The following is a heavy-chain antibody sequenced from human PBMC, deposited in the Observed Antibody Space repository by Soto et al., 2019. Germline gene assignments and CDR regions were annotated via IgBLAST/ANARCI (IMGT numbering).Heavy chain of an antibody. CDR3: AHVTITYGGAIGDEAFDI. V-gene: IGHV2-5*02. D-gene: IGHD3-16*02. J-gene: IGHJ3*02. Sequence: QITLKESGPTLVQPTQTLTLTCDFSGFSLTTKGVGVGWIRQPPGEALEWVAVIYWDNDKRYSPSPQSRITLKKDTATNQVVLSMINMDPVDTATYFCAHVTITYGGAIGDEAFDIWGQGTMVIVS. CDR1: GFSLTTKGVG. CDR2: IYWDNDK.